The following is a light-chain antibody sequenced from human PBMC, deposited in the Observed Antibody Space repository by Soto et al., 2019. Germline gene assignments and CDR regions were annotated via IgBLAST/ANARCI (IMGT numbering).Light chain of an antibody. CDR2: DDS. CDR1: NIGSRS. CDR3: QVWDTTSDHWM. V-gene: IGLV3-21*02. J-gene: IGLJ3*02. Sequence: SYELTQPPSVSVAPRQTATITCGGNNIGSRSVHWYQQKSGQAPVLVVFDDSVRPSGIPERISGYNSGNTATLTISGVEAGDEAEYYCQVWDTTSDHWMFGGGTKVTVL.